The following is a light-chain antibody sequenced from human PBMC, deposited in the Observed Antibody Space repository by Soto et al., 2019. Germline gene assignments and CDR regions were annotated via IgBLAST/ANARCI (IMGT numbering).Light chain of an antibody. CDR3: QQCDNTPLT. CDR1: QSISSH. V-gene: IGKV1-39*01. CDR2: AAS. J-gene: IGKJ4*01. Sequence: DIQMTQSPSSLSVSVGDRVTISCRASQSISSHLYWYQQKPGKAPKLLIYAASSLQSWVPERFSGSGSGTDFTLTISSLEREDFATYYCQQCDNTPLTFGGGTKVEIK.